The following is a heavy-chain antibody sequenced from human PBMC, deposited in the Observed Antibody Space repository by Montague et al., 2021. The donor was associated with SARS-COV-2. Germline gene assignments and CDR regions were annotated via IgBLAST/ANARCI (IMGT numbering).Heavy chain of an antibody. CDR1: GGSISAGYY. D-gene: IGHD6-19*01. CDR3: ASAIAVADTHYYYYGMDV. V-gene: IGHV4-31*03. Sequence: TRSLTCTVSGGSISAGYYWTWIRQIPGKGLEWIGYIYYSGSTYYNPSLKSRVIMSIDTSKHQFSLKVSSVTAADTAAYFCASAIAVADTHYYYYGMDVWGQGTTVTVSS. J-gene: IGHJ6*02. CDR2: IYYSGST.